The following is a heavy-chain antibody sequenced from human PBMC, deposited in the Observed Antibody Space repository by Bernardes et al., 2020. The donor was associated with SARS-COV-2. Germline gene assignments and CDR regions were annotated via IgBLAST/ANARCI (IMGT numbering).Heavy chain of an antibody. D-gene: IGHD6-19*01. J-gene: IGHJ4*02. CDR1: GYTFSNHG. CDR2: ISASRGYT. V-gene: IGHV1-18*04. Sequence: ASVKVSCKASGYTFSNHGITWVRQAPGQGLEWLGWISASRGYTDYAQKFQGRLTLTRDTSTTTAYLQMSGLRSDDTAIYYCARDLYCSGKAEDTCPSGQDHWGQGARVTVPS. CDR3: ARDLYCSGKAEDTCPSGQDH.